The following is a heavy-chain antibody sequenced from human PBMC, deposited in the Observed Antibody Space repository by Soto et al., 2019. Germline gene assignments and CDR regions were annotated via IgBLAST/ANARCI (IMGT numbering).Heavy chain of an antibody. D-gene: IGHD1-26*01. CDR1: GYTFTAYY. CDR3: ARPPNPWEPYAFHI. V-gene: IGHV1-2*04. J-gene: IGHJ3*02. CDR2: VNPHSGAT. Sequence: GASVKVSCKASGYTFTAYYIHWLRQAPGQGLEWMGWVNPHSGATVFAQKFLGSVTLTTDTSINTAYMELTSLTSDDTALYCCARPPNPWEPYAFHIWGHGTLVTVSS.